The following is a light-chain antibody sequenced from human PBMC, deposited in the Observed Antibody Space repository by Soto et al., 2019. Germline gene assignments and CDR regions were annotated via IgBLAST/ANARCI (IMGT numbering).Light chain of an antibody. CDR1: SSDVASYNY. CDR2: EVN. CDR3: SSYTTSSNIVL. J-gene: IGLJ2*01. V-gene: IGLV2-14*01. Sequence: QSVLTQPASVSGSPGQSITISCTGTSSDVASYNYVSWYQQHPGKAPKLMIYEVNNRPSGVSNRFSGSRSANTASLTISGLQAEDEAEYYCSSYTTSSNIVLFGGGTKLTVL.